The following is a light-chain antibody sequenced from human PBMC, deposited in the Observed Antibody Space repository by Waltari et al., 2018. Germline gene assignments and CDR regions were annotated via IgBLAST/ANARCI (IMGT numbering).Light chain of an antibody. J-gene: IGLJ2*01. CDR2: QDS. CDR3: QAWDSSVV. Sequence: SYELTQPPSVSVSPGQTASITCSGDKLGDKYACWYQQKQGQSPVLVIYQDSRRPSGIPERFSGSNSGNTATLTISGTQAMDEADYYCQAWDSSVVFGGGTKLTVL. V-gene: IGLV3-1*01. CDR1: KLGDKY.